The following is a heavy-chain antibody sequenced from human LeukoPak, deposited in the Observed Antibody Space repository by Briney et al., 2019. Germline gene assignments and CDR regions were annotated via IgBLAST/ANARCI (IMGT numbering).Heavy chain of an antibody. CDR1: GFTFSSYE. V-gene: IGHV3-48*03. J-gene: IGHJ4*02. CDR2: ISSSGSTI. CDR3: ARGTRYSSSWYDY. Sequence: GGSLRLSCAASGFTFSSYEMNWVRQAPGKGLEWVSYISSSGSTIYYADSVKGRFTISRDNAKNSLYLQTNSLRAEDTAVYYCARGTRYSSSWYDYWGQGTLVTVSS. D-gene: IGHD6-13*01.